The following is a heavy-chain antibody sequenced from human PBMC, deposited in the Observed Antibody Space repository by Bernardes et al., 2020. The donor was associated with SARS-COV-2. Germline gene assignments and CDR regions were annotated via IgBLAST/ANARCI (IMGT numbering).Heavy chain of an antibody. CDR2: ISSSSSNI. Sequence: GGSLRLSCAASGFTFSSYSMNWVRQAPGQGLAWVSSISSSSSNIYYADSVKGRFTISRDNAKNSLYLQMNSLRAEDTAVYYCARDPHPVVFSGYFDYWGQGTLVTVSS. V-gene: IGHV3-21*01. J-gene: IGHJ4*02. CDR1: GFTFSSYS. CDR3: ARDPHPVVFSGYFDY. D-gene: IGHD2-15*01.